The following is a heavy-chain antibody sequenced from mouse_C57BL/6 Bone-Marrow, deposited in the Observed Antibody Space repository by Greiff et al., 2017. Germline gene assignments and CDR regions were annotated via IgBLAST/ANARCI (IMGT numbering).Heavy chain of an antibody. CDR3: ARGRLSSSYYAMDY. CDR1: GYTFTSYW. CDR2: IDPNSGGT. J-gene: IGHJ4*01. Sequence: QVQLQQPGAELVKPGASVKLSCKASGYTFTSYWMHWVKQRPGRGLEWIGRIDPNSGGTKYNEKFKSKATLTVDKPSSTAYMQLSSLTSEDSAVYDCARGRLSSSYYAMDYWGQGTSVTVSS. D-gene: IGHD1-1*02. V-gene: IGHV1-72*01.